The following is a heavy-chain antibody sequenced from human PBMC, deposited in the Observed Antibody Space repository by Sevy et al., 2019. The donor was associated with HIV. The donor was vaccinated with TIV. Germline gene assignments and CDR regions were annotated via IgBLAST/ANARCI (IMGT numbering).Heavy chain of an antibody. CDR1: GYTLTKLS. V-gene: IGHV1-24*01. CDR2: FDPQDGET. CDR3: ATVGLRYYSGASSYQGDWFDP. J-gene: IGHJ5*02. Sequence: ASVKVSCKVSGYTLTKLSIHWVRQAPGKGLEWMGDFDPQDGETIYAERFQGRLTMTVDTSTDTAYMELSSLTSEDTAVYYGATVGLRYYSGASSYQGDWFDPWGQGTLVTVSS. D-gene: IGHD2-15*01.